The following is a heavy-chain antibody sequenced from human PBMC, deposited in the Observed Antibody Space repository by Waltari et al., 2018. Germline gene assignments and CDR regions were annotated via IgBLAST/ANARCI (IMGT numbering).Heavy chain of an antibody. CDR1: GFRLHPYA. J-gene: IGHJ6*02. Sequence: EVQLVESGGGLVKHGGSLRLSCAASGFRLHPYAMYWVGQAPGKGLRWVSSISSTSSDIYYADSVKGRFTISRDNAKSSLYLQLNSLRGEDTAVYYCAGGYSSYYGMDVWGQGTTVTVSS. V-gene: IGHV3-21*02. CDR2: ISSTSSDI. CDR3: AGGYSSYYGMDV. D-gene: IGHD6-13*01.